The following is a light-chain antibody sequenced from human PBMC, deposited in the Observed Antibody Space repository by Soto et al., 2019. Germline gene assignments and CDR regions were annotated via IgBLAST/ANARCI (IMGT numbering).Light chain of an antibody. V-gene: IGKV3-15*01. J-gene: IGKJ1*01. CDR2: VAS. Sequence: EIVITQSPATLSVSPGERATLSCRASQSVSSNLAWYQQKPGHAPRLIIYVASTRATGVPARFSGSGSGTEFTLTSSSLQSEDFAVDYCQQYNNWPRTFGQGTKVEI. CDR3: QQYNNWPRT. CDR1: QSVSSN.